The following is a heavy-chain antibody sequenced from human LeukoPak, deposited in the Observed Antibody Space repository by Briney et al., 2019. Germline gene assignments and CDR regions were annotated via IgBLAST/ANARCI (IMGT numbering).Heavy chain of an antibody. Sequence: GASVKVSRKASGYTFTSYDINWVRQATGQGLEWMGWMNPNSGNTGYAQKFQGRVTMARDTSISTAYMELSRLRSDDTAVYYCARDQEAYGGIPDYWGQGTLVTVSS. CDR1: GYTFTSYD. J-gene: IGHJ4*02. V-gene: IGHV1-8*01. CDR3: ARDQEAYGGIPDY. CDR2: MNPNSGNT. D-gene: IGHD4-23*01.